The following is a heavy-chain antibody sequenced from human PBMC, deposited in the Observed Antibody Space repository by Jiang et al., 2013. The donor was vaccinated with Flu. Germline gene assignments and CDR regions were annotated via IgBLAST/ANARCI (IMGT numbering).Heavy chain of an antibody. CDR1: FTSYW. CDR2: IYPGDSDT. D-gene: IGHD3/OR15-3a*01. CDR3: ARRTGRYYYGMDV. Sequence: FTSYWIGWVRQMPGRGLEWMGIIYPGDSDTRYSPSFQGQVTISADKSISTAYLQWSSLKASDTAMYYCARRTGRYYYGMDVWGQGTTVTVSS. J-gene: IGHJ6*02. V-gene: IGHV5-51*01.